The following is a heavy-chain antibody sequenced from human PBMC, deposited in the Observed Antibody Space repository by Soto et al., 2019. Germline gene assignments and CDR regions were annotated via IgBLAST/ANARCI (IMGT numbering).Heavy chain of an antibody. CDR2: ISGSGGGT. CDR3: AKDRDDYFDY. J-gene: IGHJ4*02. Sequence: PGGSLRLSCAASGFTFSTYAMSWVRQAPGKGLEWVSAISGSGGGTYYADSLKGRFTTSRDNSKNTLFLQMNSLRAEDTAVYYCAKDRDDYFDYWGQGTLVTVSS. CDR1: GFTFSTYA. D-gene: IGHD3-10*01. V-gene: IGHV3-23*01.